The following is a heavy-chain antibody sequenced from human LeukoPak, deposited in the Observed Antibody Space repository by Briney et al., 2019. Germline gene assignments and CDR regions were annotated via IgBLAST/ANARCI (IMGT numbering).Heavy chain of an antibody. D-gene: IGHD3/OR15-3a*01. CDR1: GFTFSNFA. V-gene: IGHV3-23*01. CDR2: INGNGRNT. CDR3: AQAWTGKNYFDY. Sequence: PGGSLRLSCVAAGFTFSNFAMSWVRQAPVKGLEWVAAINGNGRNTYYADSVKGRFTISRDNSKNTLYLQMNSLRAEDTAVDYCAQAWTGKNYFDYWGQGALVTVSS. J-gene: IGHJ4*02.